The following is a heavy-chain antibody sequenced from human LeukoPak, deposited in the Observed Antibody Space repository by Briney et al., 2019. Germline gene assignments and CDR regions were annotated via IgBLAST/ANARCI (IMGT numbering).Heavy chain of an antibody. Sequence: GASVKVSCKPSGYTFTGYYMHWVRQAPGQGLEWMGWIDPDSGGTNYAQKFQGRVTMTRDTSISTAYMEVGRLRSDDTAVYYCARPPGRDGDNRYDYWGQGTLVTVSS. CDR1: GYTFTGYY. D-gene: IGHD5-24*01. V-gene: IGHV1-2*02. CDR2: IDPDSGGT. J-gene: IGHJ4*02. CDR3: ARPPGRDGDNRYDY.